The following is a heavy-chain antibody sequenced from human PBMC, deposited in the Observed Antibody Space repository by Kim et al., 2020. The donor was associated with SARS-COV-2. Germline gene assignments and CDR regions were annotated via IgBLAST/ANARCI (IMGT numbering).Heavy chain of an antibody. D-gene: IGHD5-12*01. J-gene: IGHJ6*02. CDR3: ARERRYSGYVPDV. V-gene: IGHV3-11*06. CDR2: ISSSSSYT. Sequence: GGSLRLSCAASGFTFSDYYMSWIRQAPGKGLEWVSYISSSSSYTNYADSVKGRFTISRDNAKNSLYLQMNSLRAEDTAVYYCARERRYSGYVPDVWGQGTTVTVSS. CDR1: GFTFSDYY.